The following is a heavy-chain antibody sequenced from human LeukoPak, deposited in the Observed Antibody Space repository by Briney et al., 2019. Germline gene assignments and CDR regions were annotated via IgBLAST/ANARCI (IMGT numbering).Heavy chain of an antibody. CDR1: GGSISSSNW. D-gene: IGHD5/OR15-5a*01. V-gene: IGHV4-4*02. CDR2: INHSGST. Sequence: SGTLSLACAVSGGSISSSNWWSWVRQPPGKGLEWIGEINHSGSTNYNPSLKSRVTISIDTSKNQFSLRLTSVTAADTAVYFCATLVSTRYYFEYWGEGTLVTVSS. J-gene: IGHJ4*02. CDR3: ATLVSTRYYFEY.